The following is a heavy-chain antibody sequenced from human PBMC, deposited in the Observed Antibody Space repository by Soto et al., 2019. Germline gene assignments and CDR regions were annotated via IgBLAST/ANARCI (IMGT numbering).Heavy chain of an antibody. V-gene: IGHV3-23*01. J-gene: IGHJ4*02. CDR2: ISGSGDST. CDR1: GFTFSSYA. Sequence: EVQLLESGGGLVQPGGSLRLSCAASGFTFSSYAMRWVRQAPGKGLEWVSAISGSGDSTYYADSVKGRFTISRDNSKNTLYLQMNSLRGEATAVYHCARRGSGSYYDYWGQGTLVTVSS. D-gene: IGHD1-26*01. CDR3: ARRGSGSYYDY.